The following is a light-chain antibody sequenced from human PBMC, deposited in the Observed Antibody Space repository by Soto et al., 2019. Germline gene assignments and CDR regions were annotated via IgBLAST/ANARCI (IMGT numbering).Light chain of an antibody. V-gene: IGKV3-15*01. J-gene: IGKJ2*01. CDR2: DAS. Sequence: EIVMTQSPATLSVSPGERATLSCRASQSVSRNLAWYQQKFGQAPRLLIYDASTRATGIPARFSGSGSGTDFPPTIRRLQFEIFAVFFWKKLNEGGNIFGRGPK. CDR1: QSVSRN. CDR3: KKLNEGGNI.